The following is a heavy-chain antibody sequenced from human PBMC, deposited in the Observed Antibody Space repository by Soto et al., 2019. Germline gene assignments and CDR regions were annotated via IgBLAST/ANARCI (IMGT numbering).Heavy chain of an antibody. CDR1: AFSFSSYA. J-gene: IGHJ4*02. CDR3: AKNYYGAGSYLMMDDH. CDR2: ISYDGNNK. D-gene: IGHD3-10*01. V-gene: IGHV3-30*18. Sequence: GGSLRLSCVASAFSFSSYAMHWVRQAPGKGLEWVAVISYDGNNKWYADSVKGRFTISRDKYENTLYLQMTSLRAEDTAVYYCAKNYYGAGSYLMMDDHWGQGTLVTVSS.